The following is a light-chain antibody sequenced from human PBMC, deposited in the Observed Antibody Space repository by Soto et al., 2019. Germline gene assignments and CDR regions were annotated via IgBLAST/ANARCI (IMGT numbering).Light chain of an antibody. CDR1: QGIRND. J-gene: IGKJ2*01. Sequence: AIQMTQSPSSLSASVGDSVTITCRASQGIRNDLGWYQQKSGKAPKLLIYAASTLQPGVPSRFSGSASGKYFTLTISSLQPDDFVTYYWLQNYGYPYTFGQGTKLEIK. CDR2: AAS. V-gene: IGKV1-6*01. CDR3: LQNYGYPYT.